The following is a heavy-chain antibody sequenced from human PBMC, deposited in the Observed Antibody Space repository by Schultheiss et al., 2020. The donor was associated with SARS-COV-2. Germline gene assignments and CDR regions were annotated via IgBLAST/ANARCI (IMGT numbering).Heavy chain of an antibody. D-gene: IGHD6-19*01. V-gene: IGHV4-61*08. CDR1: GGSISSGGYY. CDR3: ARAGYSSGWPDY. Sequence: SETLSLTCTVSGGSISSGGYYWSWIRQTPGKGLEWIGYIYYSGSTNYNPSLKSRVTISVDTSKNQFSLKLSSVTAADTAVYYCARAGYSSGWPDYWGQGTLVTVSS. CDR2: IYYSGST. J-gene: IGHJ4*02.